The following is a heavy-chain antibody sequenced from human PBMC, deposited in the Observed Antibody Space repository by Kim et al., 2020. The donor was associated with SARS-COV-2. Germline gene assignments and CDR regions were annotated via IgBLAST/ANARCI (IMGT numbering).Heavy chain of an antibody. V-gene: IGHV3-30-3*01. CDR1: GFTFSGYV. J-gene: IGHJ1*01. CDR2: ISHDGSNK. D-gene: IGHD3-10*01. Sequence: GGSLRLSCAASGFTFSGYVMHWVRQAPGKGLEWVAVISHDGSNKFYSDSAKGRFTISRDSSNNTLYLQMNSLTTEDAALYYCARGGXGSSLWGTAYXXYWGHGTLXTXSS. CDR3: ARGGXGSSLWGTAYXXY.